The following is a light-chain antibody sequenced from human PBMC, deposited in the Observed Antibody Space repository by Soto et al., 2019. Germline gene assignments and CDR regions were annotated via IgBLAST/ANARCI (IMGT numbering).Light chain of an antibody. CDR1: QSVSSSY. CDR2: GAS. V-gene: IGKV3-20*01. J-gene: IGKJ4*01. Sequence: EIVLTQSPGTLSLSPGERATLSCRASQSVSSSYLVWYQQTPGQAPRLLIYGASSRAAGIQDRFSGSGSGTDFARSISRLEPEDMAVYYCQQYGSLLTFGGGTKVEIK. CDR3: QQYGSLLT.